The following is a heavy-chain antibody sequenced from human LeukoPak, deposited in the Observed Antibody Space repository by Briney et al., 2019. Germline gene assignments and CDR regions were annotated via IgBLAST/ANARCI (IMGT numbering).Heavy chain of an antibody. V-gene: IGHV4-34*01. Sequence: SETLSLTCAVYAESFSGYYWTWIRQPPGKGLEWIGEIKQSGGARDNPPPKSRLTTTVATTKRKFSLDLNSVTAADTAVYYCARGGNGYRIEAGGTTRFDPWGQGTLVTVSS. J-gene: IGHJ5*02. CDR3: ARGGNGYRIEAGGTTRFDP. D-gene: IGHD6-13*01. CDR2: IKQSGGA. CDR1: AESFSGYY.